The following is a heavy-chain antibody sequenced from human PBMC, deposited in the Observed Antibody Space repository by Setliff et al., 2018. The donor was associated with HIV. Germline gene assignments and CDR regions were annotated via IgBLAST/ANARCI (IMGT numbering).Heavy chain of an antibody. Sequence: SETLSLTCTVSGVSTSSSNYHWGWIRQPPGKGLEWIGNIHYGGYFWYSPSLKSRVTISVDTSKNQFSLKLSSVTAADTAVYYCARPALGIGGGSRFDNWGQGIRVTVSS. D-gene: IGHD3-16*01. V-gene: IGHV4-39*01. J-gene: IGHJ4*02. CDR3: ARPALGIGGGSRFDN. CDR1: GVSTSSSNYH. CDR2: IHYGGYF.